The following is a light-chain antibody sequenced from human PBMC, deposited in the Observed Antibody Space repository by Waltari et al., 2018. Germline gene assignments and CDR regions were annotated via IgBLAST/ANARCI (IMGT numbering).Light chain of an antibody. J-gene: IGLJ2*01. V-gene: IGLV1-47*01. Sequence: QSVLTQSPSASGTPGQRVTISCSGSRSNIGTNYVYWYQQFPGTAPKLLIYRNDQRPSGVPDRFSGSKSGTSASLAISGLRSEDEADYHCAAWDDSLSGVVFGGGTKLTVL. CDR1: RSNIGTNY. CDR3: AAWDDSLSGVV. CDR2: RND.